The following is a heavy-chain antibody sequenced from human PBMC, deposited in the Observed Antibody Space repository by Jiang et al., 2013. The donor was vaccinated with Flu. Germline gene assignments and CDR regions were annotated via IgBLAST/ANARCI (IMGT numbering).Heavy chain of an antibody. Sequence: QSGSELKKPGASVKVSCKASGYTFTSYAMNWVRQAPGQGLEWMGWINTNTGTPTYAQDFTGRFVFSLDTSVSTAYLQISSLKAEDTAVYYCASPYYYDSSGYYFRGDAFAIWGQGTMVTVSS. V-gene: IGHV7-4-1*02. CDR3: ASPYYYDSSGYYFRGDAFAI. D-gene: IGHD3-22*01. CDR2: INTNTGTP. CDR1: GYTFTSYA. J-gene: IGHJ3*02.